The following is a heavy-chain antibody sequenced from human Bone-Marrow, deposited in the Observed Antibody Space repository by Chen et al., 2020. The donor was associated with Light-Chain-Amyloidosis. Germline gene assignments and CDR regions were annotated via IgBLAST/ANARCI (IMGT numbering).Heavy chain of an antibody. CDR2: ISSNGNAI. J-gene: IGHJ4*02. Sequence: VQLVESGGGLVQPGGCLRLPCAASGFTFGTYSLTWVRQAPGKGLEWLSYISSNGNAIFYAASVRGRFTISRDNANSSLYLQMRNLGVEDTAVYYCARDSGESAADDFWGQGTLVTVSS. CDR1: GFTFGTYS. D-gene: IGHD6-13*01. V-gene: IGHV3-48*01. CDR3: ARDSGESAADDF.